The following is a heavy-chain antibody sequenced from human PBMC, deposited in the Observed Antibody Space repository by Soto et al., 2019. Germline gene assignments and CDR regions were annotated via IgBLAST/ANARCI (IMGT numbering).Heavy chain of an antibody. CDR1: GYTFTGYY. Sequence: QVQLVQSGAEVKKPGASVQVSCKASGYTFTGYYVHWVRQAPGQGLEWMGWINPNSGGTIYPQKFQGRVTMTRDTSISTAYMELNSLRFDDTAVYYCASTGNYGSGTSFRVDYWGQGTLVTVSS. CDR3: ASTGNYGSGTSFRVDY. V-gene: IGHV1-2*02. J-gene: IGHJ4*02. CDR2: INPNSGGT. D-gene: IGHD3-10*01.